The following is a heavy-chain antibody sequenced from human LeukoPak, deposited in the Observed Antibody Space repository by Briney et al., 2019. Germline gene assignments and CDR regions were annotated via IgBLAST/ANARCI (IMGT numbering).Heavy chain of an antibody. Sequence: SETLSLTCAVSGGSISSYCWTWIRQRAGKGLEWIGRVYTNGNTDYNSSLKSRVTMSVDTSNNQVSLNLNSVTAADTAVYYCATEGLGSGRWFGYWGQGTPVTVSS. CDR3: ATEGLGSGRWFGY. CDR2: VYTNGNT. V-gene: IGHV4-4*07. D-gene: IGHD6-25*01. CDR1: GGSISSYC. J-gene: IGHJ4*02.